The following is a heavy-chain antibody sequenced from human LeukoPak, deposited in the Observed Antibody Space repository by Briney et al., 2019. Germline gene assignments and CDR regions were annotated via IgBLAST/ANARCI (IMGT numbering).Heavy chain of an antibody. V-gene: IGHV1-69*04. CDR3: ARVLSPSRTQYFQH. CDR1: GGTFSSYA. CDR2: IIPILGIA. J-gene: IGHJ1*01. D-gene: IGHD2/OR15-2a*01. Sequence: GASVKVSCTASGGTFSSYAISWVRQAPGQGLEWMGRIIPILGIANYAQKLQGRVTMTTDTSTSTAYMELRSLRSDDTAVYYCARVLSPSRTQYFQHWGQGTLVTVSS.